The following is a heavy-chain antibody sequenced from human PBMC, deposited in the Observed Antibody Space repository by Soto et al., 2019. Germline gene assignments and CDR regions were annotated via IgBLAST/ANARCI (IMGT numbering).Heavy chain of an antibody. Sequence: PGELPKIEGARSGATCRHVSLNWGRQAPGKGLEWVACISSGSSDTWYADSVKVRFITSRDNAQTSLYSQMTALRLEDKPMYSCARVAQWGRGTPVTVSP. CDR3: ARVAQ. CDR2: ISSGSSDT. J-gene: IGHJ4*02. V-gene: IGHV3-21*01. CDR1: GATCRHVS.